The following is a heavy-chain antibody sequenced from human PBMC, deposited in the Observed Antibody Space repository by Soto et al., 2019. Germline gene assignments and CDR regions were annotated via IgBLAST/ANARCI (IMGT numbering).Heavy chain of an antibody. J-gene: IGHJ4*02. CDR2: ISGSGGST. CDR1: GFTFSSYA. V-gene: IGHV3-23*01. D-gene: IGHD6-13*01. CDR3: AKVSQKAAAGPSDY. Sequence: SLRLSCAASGFTFSSYAMSWVRQAPGKGLEWVSAISGSGGSTYYADSVKGRFTISRDNSKNTLYLQINSLRAEDTAVYYCAKVSQKAAAGPSDYWGQGTLVTVSS.